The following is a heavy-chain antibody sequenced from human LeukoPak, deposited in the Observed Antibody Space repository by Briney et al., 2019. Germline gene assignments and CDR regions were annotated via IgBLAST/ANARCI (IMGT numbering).Heavy chain of an antibody. Sequence: GGSLRLSCAASGFTFSSYAMHWLRQAPGKGLEYVSAISSNGGSTYYANSVKGRFTISRDNSKNTLYLQMGSLRAEDMAVYYCARDGERRLEPPTYYYYYYYMDVWGKGTTVTVSS. CDR3: ARDGERRLEPPTYYYYYYYMDV. D-gene: IGHD1-1*01. CDR1: GFTFSSYA. CDR2: ISSNGGST. J-gene: IGHJ6*03. V-gene: IGHV3-64*01.